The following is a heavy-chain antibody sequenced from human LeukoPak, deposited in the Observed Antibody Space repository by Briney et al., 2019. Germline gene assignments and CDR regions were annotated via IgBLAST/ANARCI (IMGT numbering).Heavy chain of an antibody. CDR2: ISSSSSYI. Sequence: PGGSLRLSCAASGFTLSSYSMNWVRQAPGKGLEWVSSISSSSSYIYYADSVKGRFTISRDNAKNSLYLQMNSLRAEDTAVYYCARDRADLYSGSYSDYFDYWGQGTLVTVSS. J-gene: IGHJ4*02. V-gene: IGHV3-21*01. CDR3: ARDRADLYSGSYSDYFDY. D-gene: IGHD1-26*01. CDR1: GFTLSSYS.